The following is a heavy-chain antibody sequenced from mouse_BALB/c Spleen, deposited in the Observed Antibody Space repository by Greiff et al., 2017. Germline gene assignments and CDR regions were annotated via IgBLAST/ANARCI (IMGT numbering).Heavy chain of an antibody. CDR2: IRNKANGYTT. Sequence: EVKLVESGGGLVQPGGSLRLSCATSGFTFTDYYMSWVRQPPGKALEWLGFIRNKANGYTTEYSASVKGRFTISRDNSQSILYLQMNTLRAEGSATYYCARGYAMDDWGQGTSVTVSS. CDR3: ARGYAMDD. V-gene: IGHV7-3*02. CDR1: GFTFTDYY. J-gene: IGHJ4*01.